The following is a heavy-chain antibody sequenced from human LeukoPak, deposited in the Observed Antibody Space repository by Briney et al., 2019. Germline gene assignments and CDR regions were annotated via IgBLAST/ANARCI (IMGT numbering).Heavy chain of an antibody. J-gene: IGHJ4*02. D-gene: IGHD5-18*01. V-gene: IGHV3-23*01. CDR2: ITASGGNT. Sequence: GGSLRLSCAASGFTFSSYAMGWVRQAPGKGQEWVSAITASGGNTYYADSVKGRFTISRDNSKNTLYLQVNSLRAEDTAVYYCTKGNGYSYGRYYFDYWGQGTLVTVSS. CDR3: TKGNGYSYGRYYFDY. CDR1: GFTFSSYA.